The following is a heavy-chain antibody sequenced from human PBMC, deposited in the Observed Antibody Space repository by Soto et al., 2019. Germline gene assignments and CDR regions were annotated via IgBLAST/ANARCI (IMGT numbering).Heavy chain of an antibody. Sequence: QVQLVQSGAEVKKPGSSVKVSCKASGDTFSYYSVHWVRQAPGLGLEWMGRVIPMLSMSNYAQKFQGRVTISADKSTSTAFMVLSSLRSEDTAMYYCATSYGSGSRAFKYWGQGALVTVSS. CDR2: VIPMLSMS. CDR3: ATSYGSGSRAFKY. V-gene: IGHV1-69*02. D-gene: IGHD3-10*01. J-gene: IGHJ4*02. CDR1: GDTFSYYS.